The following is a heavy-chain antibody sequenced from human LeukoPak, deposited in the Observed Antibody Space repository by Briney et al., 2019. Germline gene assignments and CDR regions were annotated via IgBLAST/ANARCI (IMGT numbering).Heavy chain of an antibody. D-gene: IGHD2-8*01. CDR3: ARLMDDAFRRFDP. CDR2: ISYTGSI. Sequence: SETLSLTCTVSGGSISPYFWNWIRQPPGKGLEWIGYISYTGSINYNPSLKSRVAMSVDTSKSQFSLRLSFVTAADTALYYCARLMDDAFRRFDPWGQGTLVTVSS. V-gene: IGHV4-59*08. CDR1: GGSISPYF. J-gene: IGHJ5*02.